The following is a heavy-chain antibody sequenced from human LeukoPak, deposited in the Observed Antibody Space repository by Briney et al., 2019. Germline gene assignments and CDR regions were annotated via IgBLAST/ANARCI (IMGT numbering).Heavy chain of an antibody. Sequence: GGSLRLSCAASGFTFSSYAMSWVRQPPGEGLEWVSLITDSGDIPYYADSVRGRFTISRDNSKNTLYLQMSSLRAEDAAAYYCVRDGPGGIEARKRYYGMDVWGQGTTVSVSS. CDR1: GFTFSSYA. CDR3: VRDGPGGIEARKRYYGMDV. V-gene: IGHV3-23*01. J-gene: IGHJ6*02. D-gene: IGHD6-6*01. CDR2: ITDSGDIP.